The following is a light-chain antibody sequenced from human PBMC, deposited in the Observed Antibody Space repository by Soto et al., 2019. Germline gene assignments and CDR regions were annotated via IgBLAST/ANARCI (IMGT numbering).Light chain of an antibody. J-gene: IGKJ4*01. CDR2: ATS. V-gene: IGKV1-39*01. CDR3: QQTYRTPLT. Sequence: IQLTQSPSSLSASVGDRVTITCRASQTIRSHLNWYQQKPGEAPKIVIYATSTLQSGVPSRFSGSVSGTDFILTISSLQPEDFATYYCQQTYRTPLTFGGGTKVDIK. CDR1: QTIRSH.